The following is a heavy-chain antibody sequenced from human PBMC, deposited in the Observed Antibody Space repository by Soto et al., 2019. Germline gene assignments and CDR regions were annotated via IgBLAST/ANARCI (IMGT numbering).Heavy chain of an antibody. D-gene: IGHD6-13*01. CDR2: INHSGST. Sequence: QVQLQQWGAGLLKPSETLSLTCAVYGGSFSGYYWSWIRQPPGKGLEWIGEINHSGSTNYNPSRKSRVTISVDTSKNQFSLKLSSVTAADTAVYYCARVELLIAAAVYWGQGTLVTVSS. J-gene: IGHJ4*02. CDR3: ARVELLIAAAVY. V-gene: IGHV4-34*01. CDR1: GGSFSGYY.